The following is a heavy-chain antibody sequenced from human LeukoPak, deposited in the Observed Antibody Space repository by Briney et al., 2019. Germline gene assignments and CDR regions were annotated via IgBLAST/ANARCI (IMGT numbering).Heavy chain of an antibody. Sequence: PGGSLRLSCAASGFTFSSYWMSWVRQAPGKGLEWVATIKQDGSEKYYVDSVKGRFTISRDNAKNSLYLQMNSLRAEDTAVYYCARVWGYGDYGGWFDPWGQGTLVTVSS. V-gene: IGHV3-7*01. D-gene: IGHD4-17*01. CDR1: GFTFSSYW. J-gene: IGHJ5*02. CDR3: ARVWGYGDYGGWFDP. CDR2: IKQDGSEK.